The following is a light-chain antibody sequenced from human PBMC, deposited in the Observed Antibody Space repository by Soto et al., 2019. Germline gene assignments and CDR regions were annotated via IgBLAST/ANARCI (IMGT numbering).Light chain of an antibody. CDR3: QQYDNLPLT. V-gene: IGKV1-33*01. CDR2: DAS. J-gene: IGKJ4*01. CDR1: QSISSY. Sequence: IQMTQSPSSLSSSVWDRVTITFRASQSISSYLNWYQQKPGEAPKLLINDASNLETGVPSRFSGSGSGTDFTLTISSLQPEDLATYHCQQYDNLPLTFGGGTKVDIK.